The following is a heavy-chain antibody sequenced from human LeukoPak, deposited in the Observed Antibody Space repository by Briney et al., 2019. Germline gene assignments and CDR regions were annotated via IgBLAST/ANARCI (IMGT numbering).Heavy chain of an antibody. CDR3: ARGNMVRGAADY. J-gene: IGHJ4*02. CDR1: GYTFTSYD. V-gene: IGHV1-8*01. D-gene: IGHD3-10*01. CDR2: MNPNSGNT. Sequence: ASVKVSCKASGYTFTSYDINWVRQATGQGLEWMGWMNPNSGNTGYAQKFQGRVTMTRNTSISTAYMELSSLRSEDTAVYYCARGNMVRGAADYWGQGTLVTVSS.